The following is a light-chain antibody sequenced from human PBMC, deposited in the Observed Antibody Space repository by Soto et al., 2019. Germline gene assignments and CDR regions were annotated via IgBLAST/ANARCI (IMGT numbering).Light chain of an antibody. CDR2: DVS. CDR3: CSYAGYPYV. V-gene: IGLV2-11*01. CDR1: SSDVGVYNY. J-gene: IGLJ1*01. Sequence: QSVLTQPRSVSGSPGQSVTISCTGTSSDVGVYNYVSWYQQHPGKAPKLMIYDVSKRPSGVPDRFSGSKSGNTASLTISGLQAEDEADYYCCSYAGYPYVFGTGTKLTVL.